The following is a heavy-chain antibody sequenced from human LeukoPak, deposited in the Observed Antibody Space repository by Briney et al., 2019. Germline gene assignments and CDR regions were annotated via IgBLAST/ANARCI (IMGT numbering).Heavy chain of an antibody. CDR3: ASPGRRYCSSTSCYGY. J-gene: IGHJ4*02. CDR1: GGSISSYY. V-gene: IGHV4-59*08. D-gene: IGHD2-2*01. CDR2: IYYSGST. Sequence: PSETLSLTCTVSGGSISSYYWSWIRQPPGKGLEWIGYIYYSGSTNYNPSLKSRVTISVDTSKNQFSLKLSSVTAADTAVYYCASPGRRYCSSTSCYGYWGRGTLVTVSS.